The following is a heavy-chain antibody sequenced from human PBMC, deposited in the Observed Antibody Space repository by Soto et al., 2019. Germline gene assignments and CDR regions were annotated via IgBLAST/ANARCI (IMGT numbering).Heavy chain of an antibody. CDR3: ARGQEGIVATH. D-gene: IGHD5-12*01. CDR2: IKDGGVT. V-gene: IGHV4-34*01. J-gene: IGHJ4*02. CDR1: GGSLTGYY. Sequence: QVHLQQWGAGLLKPSETLSLTCAVNGGSLTGYYWSWIRQPPGKGLEWIGEIKDGGVTNYSPSLKGRVTMAADTSQNQFSLKLNSVTGADTAVYYCARGQEGIVATHWDQGTLVTVSS.